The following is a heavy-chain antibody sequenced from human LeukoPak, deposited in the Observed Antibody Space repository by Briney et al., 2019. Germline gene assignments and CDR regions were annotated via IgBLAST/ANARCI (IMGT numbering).Heavy chain of an antibody. CDR3: ARQDSSGWLDP. CDR1: GYKFNAYW. CDR2: IYPDDSDT. D-gene: IGHD6-19*01. Sequence: RGESLKIACKGSGYKFNAYWIAWVRQMPGKGLEWMGIIYPDDSDTRYSPSFQGQVTISADKSITTAYLQWSSLKASDTAMYYCARQDSSGWLDPWGQGTLVTVSS. V-gene: IGHV5-51*01. J-gene: IGHJ5*02.